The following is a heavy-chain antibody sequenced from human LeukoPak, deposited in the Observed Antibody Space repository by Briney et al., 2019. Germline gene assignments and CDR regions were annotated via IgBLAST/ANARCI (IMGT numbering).Heavy chain of an antibody. Sequence: ASVKVSCKASGYTFTGYYMHWVRQAPGQGLEWMGWINPNSGGTNYAQKFQGRVTMTRDTSISTAYMELSRLRSDDTAVYYCARDPTPEGLRFLEWSFDYWGQGTLVTVSS. CDR1: GYTFTGYY. CDR3: ARDPTPEGLRFLEWSFDY. D-gene: IGHD3-3*01. CDR2: INPNSGGT. J-gene: IGHJ4*02. V-gene: IGHV1-2*02.